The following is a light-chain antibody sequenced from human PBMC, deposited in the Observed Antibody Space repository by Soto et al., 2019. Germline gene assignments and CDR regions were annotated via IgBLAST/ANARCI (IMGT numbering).Light chain of an antibody. CDR2: LGS. V-gene: IGKV2-28*01. Sequence: DIVMTQSPLSLPVTPGEPASISCRSSQSLLHSNGYNYLNWYLQKPGQSPQLLIYLGSNRASGVPDRFSGSGSGTEFTLKISRVEAEDGGVYYCMQALQTPPTFGGGTKVESK. CDR3: MQALQTPPT. CDR1: QSLLHSNGYNY. J-gene: IGKJ4*01.